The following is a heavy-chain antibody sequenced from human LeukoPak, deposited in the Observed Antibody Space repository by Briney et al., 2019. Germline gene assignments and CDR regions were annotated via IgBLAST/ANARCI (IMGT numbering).Heavy chain of an antibody. CDR3: AKEYCSGGSCYRNFDY. J-gene: IGHJ4*02. CDR1: GFTFSSYG. D-gene: IGHD2-15*01. Sequence: GGSLRLSCAASGFTFSSYGMHWFRQAPGKGLEWVAVIWYDGSNKYYADSVKGRFTISRDNSKNTLYLQMNSLRAEDTAVYYCAKEYCSGGSCYRNFDYWGQGTLVTVSS. V-gene: IGHV3-33*06. CDR2: IWYDGSNK.